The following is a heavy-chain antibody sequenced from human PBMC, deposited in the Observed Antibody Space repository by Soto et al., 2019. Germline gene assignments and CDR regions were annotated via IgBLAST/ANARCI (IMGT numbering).Heavy chain of an antibody. CDR3: TRGPRSTSTGTGAF. Sequence: PGGSLKLSCAASGFHFIMYWMHWVRQVPGKGPEWVSRINDDGFSTNYSASLKGRFTICRDNAKNTLYLQMNALRVEDTAVYYCTRGPRSTSTGTGAFWGQGNPV. D-gene: IGHD1-1*01. J-gene: IGHJ4*02. CDR1: GFHFIMYW. CDR2: INDDGFST. V-gene: IGHV3-74*01.